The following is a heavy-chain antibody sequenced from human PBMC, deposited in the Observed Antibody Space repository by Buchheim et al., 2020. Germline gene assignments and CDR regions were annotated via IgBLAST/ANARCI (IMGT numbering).Heavy chain of an antibody. D-gene: IGHD6-25*01. CDR1: GGTFSSFA. Sequence: QVQLVQSGAEVKKPGSSVKFSCKASGGTFSSFAISWVRQAPGQGLEWMGGIIPLFGTANYAQKFQGRVTITADESTTTAYMELSSLRSEDTAVYYCTRGPRRIGAALYYFDYWGQGTL. CDR2: IIPLFGTA. V-gene: IGHV1-69*01. CDR3: TRGPRRIGAALYYFDY. J-gene: IGHJ4*02.